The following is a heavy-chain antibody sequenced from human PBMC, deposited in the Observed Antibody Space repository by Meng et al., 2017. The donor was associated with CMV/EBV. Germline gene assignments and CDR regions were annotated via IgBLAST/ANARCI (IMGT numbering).Heavy chain of an antibody. CDR3: ATGGGLGAAAGVFDF. Sequence: ASVKVSCKAAGYTFTTYDINWVRQASGQGLEGMGWMNPNSGNTGYAQKFQGRLTITMNTSISTAYMELTSLTSEDTAVYYCATGGGLGAAAGVFDFWGQGSLVTVSS. V-gene: IGHV1-8*03. CDR1: GYTFTTYD. CDR2: MNPNSGNT. D-gene: IGHD6-13*01. J-gene: IGHJ4*02.